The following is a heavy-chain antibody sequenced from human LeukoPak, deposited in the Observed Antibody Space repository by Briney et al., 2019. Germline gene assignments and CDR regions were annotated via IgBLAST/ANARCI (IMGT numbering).Heavy chain of an antibody. D-gene: IGHD2-15*01. J-gene: IGHJ5*02. V-gene: IGHV1-2*02. Sequence: ASVKVSCKASGYTFTGYYMHWVRQAPGQGLEWMGWINPNSGGTNYAQKFQGRVTMTRDTSISTAYMELSRLRSDDTAVYYCARDPSVIDVVDDIPWLDPWGQGTLVTVSS. CDR1: GYTFTGYY. CDR2: INPNSGGT. CDR3: ARDPSVIDVVDDIPWLDP.